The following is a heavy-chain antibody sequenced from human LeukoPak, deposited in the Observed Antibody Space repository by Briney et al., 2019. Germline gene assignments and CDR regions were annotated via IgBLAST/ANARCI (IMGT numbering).Heavy chain of an antibody. V-gene: IGHV3-11*06. Sequence: GGSLRFSCAASGFTFSDYYMSWIRQAPGKGLEWVSYISSSSSYTDYADSVKGRFTISRDNAKNSLYLQMNSLRAEDTAVYYCARATAYSSSWYNNWGQGTLVTVSS. CDR2: ISSSSSYT. CDR3: ARATAYSSSWYNN. J-gene: IGHJ4*02. CDR1: GFTFSDYY. D-gene: IGHD6-13*01.